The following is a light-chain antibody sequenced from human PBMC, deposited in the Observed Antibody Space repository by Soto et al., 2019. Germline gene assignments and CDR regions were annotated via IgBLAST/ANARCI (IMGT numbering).Light chain of an antibody. Sequence: IQMTQSPSTLSASVGDRVTITFRASQSISSWLAWYQQRPGKAPKLLIYHASSLESGVPSRFSGSGSGTEFTLTISSLQPDDFATYYCQHYNSDSTFGQGTKVDI. J-gene: IGKJ1*01. V-gene: IGKV1-5*01. CDR3: QHYNSDST. CDR2: HAS. CDR1: QSISSW.